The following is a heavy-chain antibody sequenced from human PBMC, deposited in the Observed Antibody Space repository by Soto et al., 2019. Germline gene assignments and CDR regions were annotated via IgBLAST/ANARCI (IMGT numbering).Heavy chain of an antibody. V-gene: IGHV3-48*03. D-gene: IGHD2-2*01. Sequence: GGSLRLSCVASGFASSSNEMNWVCRAPGKRLEWASYISSSGSTIYYADSLKGRFTSSRDHAKNPRYLQMNSLRAEDTVVYYCARGRIVVVPAAPSPHRGGMDVWGQGTTVTAP. CDR1: GFASSSNE. CDR2: ISSSGSTI. CDR3: ARGRIVVVPAAPSPHRGGMDV. J-gene: IGHJ6*02.